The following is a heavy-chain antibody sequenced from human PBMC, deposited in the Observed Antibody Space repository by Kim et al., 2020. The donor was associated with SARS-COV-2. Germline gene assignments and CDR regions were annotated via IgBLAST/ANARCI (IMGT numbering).Heavy chain of an antibody. J-gene: IGHJ4*02. Sequence: SETLSLTCTVSGGSISSGNYYWSWIRQPPVKGLEWIGYIYNSENSYDNPSLKGRVTTSADTSKNQFSLKLSSVTAADTAVYYCARGSYGYNYSNWGRGTLVTVSS. V-gene: IGHV4-30-4*01. D-gene: IGHD5-12*01. CDR3: ARGSYGYNYSN. CDR2: IYNSENS. CDR1: GGSISSGNYY.